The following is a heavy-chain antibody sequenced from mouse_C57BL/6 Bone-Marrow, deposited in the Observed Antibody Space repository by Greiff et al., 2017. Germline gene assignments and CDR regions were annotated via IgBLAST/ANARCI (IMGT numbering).Heavy chain of an antibody. V-gene: IGHV5-15*01. D-gene: IGHD2-4*01. J-gene: IGHJ4*01. CDR1: GFTFSDYG. CDR2: ISNLAYSI. Sequence: EVKLMESGGGLVQPGGSLKLSCAASGFTFSDYGMAWVRQAPRKGPEWVAFISNLAYSIYYADTVTGRFTISRENAKNTLSLEMSSLRSEDTAMYYCARYDYDGYAMDYWGQGTSVTVSS. CDR3: ARYDYDGYAMDY.